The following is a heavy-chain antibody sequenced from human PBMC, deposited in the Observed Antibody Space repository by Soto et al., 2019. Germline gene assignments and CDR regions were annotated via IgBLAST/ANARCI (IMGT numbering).Heavy chain of an antibody. CDR2: ISGYNGDT. V-gene: IGHV1-18*01. CDR3: AKNGQPPYYYYGMDV. J-gene: IGHJ6*02. Sequence: QGQLVQSGPEVKKPGASVKVSCKASGYTFSRYGISWVRQAPGQGLEWMGWISGYNGDTKYAQKVKGRVTMTIDTSTYTAYMELRSLTSDDTAIYYCAKNGQPPYYYYGMDVWCQGTTVTVSS. D-gene: IGHD2-8*01. CDR1: GYTFSRYG.